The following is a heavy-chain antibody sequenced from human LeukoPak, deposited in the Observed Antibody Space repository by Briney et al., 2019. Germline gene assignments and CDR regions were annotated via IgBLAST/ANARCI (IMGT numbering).Heavy chain of an antibody. V-gene: IGHV3-23*01. CDR3: AKDGAWLRFDD. CDR2: ISGSGDST. CDR1: GFTFNSYA. Sequence: GGSLRLSCAASGFTFNSYAMTWVRQAPGKGLEWVSTISGSGDSTYYADSVKGRFTISRDDSKNTLYLQMKNLRADDTAVYYCAKDGAWLRFDDWGQGILVSVSS. J-gene: IGHJ4*02. D-gene: IGHD5-12*01.